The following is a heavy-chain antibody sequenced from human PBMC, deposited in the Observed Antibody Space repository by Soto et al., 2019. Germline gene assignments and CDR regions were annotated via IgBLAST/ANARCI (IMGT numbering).Heavy chain of an antibody. CDR2: ISYDGNNK. CDR1: GFTFSTYV. J-gene: IGHJ4*02. CDR3: AKGPKYYYGSGSRAPFDY. Sequence: QVQLVESGGGVVQPGRSLRLSCTASGFTFSTYVMNWVRQAPGKGLEWVAVISYDGNNKYYADSVKGRFTISRDNSKNTLYLQMNSLRAEDTAVYYCAKGPKYYYGSGSRAPFDYWGQGTLVTVSS. D-gene: IGHD3-10*01. V-gene: IGHV3-30*18.